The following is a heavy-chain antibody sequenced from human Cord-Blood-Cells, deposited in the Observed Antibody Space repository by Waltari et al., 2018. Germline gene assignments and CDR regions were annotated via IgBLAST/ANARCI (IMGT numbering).Heavy chain of an antibody. J-gene: IGHJ6*02. CDR1: GGSISRSNC. V-gene: IGHV4-4*01. Sequence: QVQLQESGPGLVKPSGTLSPTCAVSGGSISRSNCWSWVRQPPGKELEWIGEVYRSGGRKYEPSLKSRDTISVDKSKNQFSLKLRSVTAADTAVYCCASHGSGDYYYYYGMDVWGQGTTVTVSS. CDR3: ASHGSGDYYYYYGMDV. CDR2: VYRSGGR. D-gene: IGHD4-17*01.